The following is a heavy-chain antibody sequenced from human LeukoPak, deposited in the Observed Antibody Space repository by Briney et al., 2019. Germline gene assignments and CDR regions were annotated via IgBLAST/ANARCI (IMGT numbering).Heavy chain of an antibody. CDR2: INHSGST. J-gene: IGHJ4*02. CDR3: ARVVGATQLDY. V-gene: IGHV4-34*01. CDR1: GGSFSGYY. Sequence: SETLSLTCAVYGGSFSGYYWSWIRQPPGKGLEWIGEINHSGSTNYNPSLKSRVTISVDTSKNQFSLNLRFVTAADTAVYFCARVVGATQLDYWGQGILVTVSS. D-gene: IGHD1-26*01.